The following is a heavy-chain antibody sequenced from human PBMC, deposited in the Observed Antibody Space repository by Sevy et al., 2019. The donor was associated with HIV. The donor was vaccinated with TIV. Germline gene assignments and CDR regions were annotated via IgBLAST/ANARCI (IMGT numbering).Heavy chain of an antibody. CDR3: ATARYYYDSSGYRHGHRRFDY. Sequence: ASVKVSWKVSGYTLTELSMHGVRQAPGKGLEWMGGFDPEDGETIYAQKFQGRVTMTEDTSTDTAYMELSSLRSEDTAVYYCATARYYYDSSGYRHGHRRFDYWGQGTLVTVSS. J-gene: IGHJ4*02. CDR1: GYTLTELS. V-gene: IGHV1-24*01. CDR2: FDPEDGET. D-gene: IGHD3-22*01.